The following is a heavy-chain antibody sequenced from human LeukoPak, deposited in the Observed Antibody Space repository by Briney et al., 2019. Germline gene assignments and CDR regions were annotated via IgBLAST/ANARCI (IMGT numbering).Heavy chain of an antibody. J-gene: IGHJ4*02. CDR3: TTAVGGTEDFDY. D-gene: IGHD1-26*01. CDR2: IKKKTEGGTT. CDR1: GFTVSSNY. Sequence: PGGSLRLSCAASGFTVSSNYMSWVRQAPGKGLEWVGRIKKKTEGGTTDYAAPVKGRFTISRDDSKNTLYLQMNSLKTEDTAVYYCTTAVGGTEDFDYWGQGTLVTVSS. V-gene: IGHV3-15*01.